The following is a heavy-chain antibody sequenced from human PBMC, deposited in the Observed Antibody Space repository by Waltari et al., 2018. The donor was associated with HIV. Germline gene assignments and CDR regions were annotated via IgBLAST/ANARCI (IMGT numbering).Heavy chain of an antibody. CDR2: ISYDRSTK. J-gene: IGHJ4*02. Sequence: QVQLVESGGGVVQPGRSLRLSCAASGFTFNNHGIHWVRQAPGKGLEWGAVISYDRSTKDYADSVKGRFTISRDNSKKTVYLQMNSLRAEDTAVYYCAKDRAFFQVGYSIIWGQGTLVTVSS. CDR3: AKDRAFFQVGYSII. D-gene: IGHD5-12*01. V-gene: IGHV3-30*18. CDR1: GFTFNNHG.